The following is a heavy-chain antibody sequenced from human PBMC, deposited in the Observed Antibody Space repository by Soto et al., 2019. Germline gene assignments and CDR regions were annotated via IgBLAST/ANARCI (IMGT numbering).Heavy chain of an antibody. D-gene: IGHD6-13*01. CDR1: GASISSYY. CDR2: IHYTGST. Sequence: QVQLQESGPGLVKPSETLSLTCTVSGASISSYYWTWIRQPPGKGLEWIGYIHYTGSTYYNPSLTSRPTLALDTSKNLSALELSSVTAPDTAVFCWARDSSRSGWLAPWGQGTLVTVSS. V-gene: IGHV4-59*01. J-gene: IGHJ5*02. CDR3: ARDSSRSGWLAP.